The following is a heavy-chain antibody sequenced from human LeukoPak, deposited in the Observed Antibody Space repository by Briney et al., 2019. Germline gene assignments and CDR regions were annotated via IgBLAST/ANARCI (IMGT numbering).Heavy chain of an antibody. J-gene: IGHJ4*02. CDR1: GGSISSSYYY. Sequence: PSETLSLTCTVSGGSISSSYYYWGWIRQSPGKGLEWIGTFYYSGRTYYNASLKSRVTISVDTSKNQFSLKLSSVTAADTAVYYCARGPATEGVLDYWGQGTLVAVSS. CDR3: ARGPATEGVLDY. CDR2: FYYSGRT. D-gene: IGHD1-1*01. V-gene: IGHV4-39*07.